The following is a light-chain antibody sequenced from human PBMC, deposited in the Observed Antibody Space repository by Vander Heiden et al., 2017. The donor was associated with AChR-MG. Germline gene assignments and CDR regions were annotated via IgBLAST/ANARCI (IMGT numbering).Light chain of an antibody. Sequence: VLTLPPGTPSLSPGERATLSCRASQTVSSSYLAWYQQKPDQAPRLLNDGASSRATGIPDRFSGSGSGTDFTLTISRLEPEDFAVYYWQKYGSSWTFGQGTKVEIK. CDR3: QKYGSSWT. V-gene: IGKV3-20*01. CDR2: GAS. J-gene: IGKJ1*01. CDR1: QTVSSSY.